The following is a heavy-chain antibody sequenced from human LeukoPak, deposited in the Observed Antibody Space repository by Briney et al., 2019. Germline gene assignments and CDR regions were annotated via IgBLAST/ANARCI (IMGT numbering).Heavy chain of an antibody. CDR2: INHSGST. CDR1: GGSFSGYY. V-gene: IGHV4-34*01. D-gene: IGHD4-17*01. J-gene: IGHJ5*02. CDR3: ARRARNRGQDYGDYQRWGSKWFDP. Sequence: SETLSLTCAVYGGSFSGYYWSWIRQPPGKGLEWIGEINHSGSTNYNPSLKSRVTISVDTSKNQFSLKLSSVTAADTAVYYCARRARNRGQDYGDYQRWGSKWFDPWGQGTLVTVSS.